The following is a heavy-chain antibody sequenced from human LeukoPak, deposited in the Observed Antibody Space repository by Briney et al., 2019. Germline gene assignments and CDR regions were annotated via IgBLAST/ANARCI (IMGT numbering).Heavy chain of an antibody. J-gene: IGHJ4*02. Sequence: GGSLRLSCAASGFTFSSYGMHWVRQAPGKGLEWVAFIRYDGSNKYYADSVKGRFSISRDNSKNTLYLQMNSLRAEDTAVYYCAKDFAGATKSGYYFDYWGQGTLVTVSS. CDR2: IRYDGSNK. CDR3: AKDFAGATKSGYYFDY. D-gene: IGHD1-26*01. V-gene: IGHV3-30*02. CDR1: GFTFSSYG.